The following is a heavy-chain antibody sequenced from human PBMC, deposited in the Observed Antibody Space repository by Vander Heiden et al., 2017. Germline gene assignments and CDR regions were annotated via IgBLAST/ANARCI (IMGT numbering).Heavy chain of an antibody. V-gene: IGHV3-21*01. Sequence: EVQLVESGGGLVKPGASPRLSCAPSRFTFSTYRMNWLRHAPGKALEWFSSISSSSTYIYYADSVKGRFTISRDNAKNSLCLQMNSLRAEDTAVYYCARDNDILTGYYRRTHFGYWGQGTLVTVSS. CDR3: ARDNDILTGYYRRTHFGY. CDR2: ISSSSTYI. J-gene: IGHJ4*02. CDR1: RFTFSTYR. D-gene: IGHD3-9*01.